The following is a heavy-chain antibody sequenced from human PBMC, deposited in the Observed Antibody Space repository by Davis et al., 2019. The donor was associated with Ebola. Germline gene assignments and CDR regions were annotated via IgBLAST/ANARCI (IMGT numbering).Heavy chain of an antibody. CDR1: GFTFKTYA. Sequence: PGGSLRLSCAASGFTFKTYAMSWVRQAPGKGLEWVAGISVSGTTYYADSVKGRFTISRDNSRNTLYLQMNTLRAEDTALYYCTKALTNCGGDCSMNDAFDIWGQGTMVTVPS. D-gene: IGHD2-21*02. J-gene: IGHJ3*02. V-gene: IGHV3-23*01. CDR2: ISVSGTT. CDR3: TKALTNCGGDCSMNDAFDI.